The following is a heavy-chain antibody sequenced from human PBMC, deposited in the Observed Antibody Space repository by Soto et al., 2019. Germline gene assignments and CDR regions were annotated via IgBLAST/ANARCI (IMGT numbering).Heavy chain of an antibody. CDR3: ATRPPDETYYGVFDY. CDR1: GLTFSNHW. J-gene: IGHJ4*02. D-gene: IGHD3-10*01. Sequence: GGSLRLSCTVSGLTFSNHWMTWVRQAPGKGLEWVANIKRDGSEKSYVYSVKGRFSVSRDNTKNSLYLQMNNLRAEDTAVYYCATRPPDETYYGVFDYWGRGALVTSPQ. CDR2: IKRDGSEK. V-gene: IGHV3-7*02.